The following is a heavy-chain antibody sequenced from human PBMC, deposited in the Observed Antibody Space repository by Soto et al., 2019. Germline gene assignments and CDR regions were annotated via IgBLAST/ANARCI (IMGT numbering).Heavy chain of an antibody. D-gene: IGHD2-2*02. V-gene: IGHV4-59*01. CDR3: ARGVVPRRNCSSTSCYTVTNWFDP. CDR1: GGSISSYY. CDR2: IYYSGST. J-gene: IGHJ5*02. Sequence: SETLSLTCTVSGGSISSYYWSWIRQPPGKGLEWIGYIYYSGSTNYNPSLKSRVTISVDTSKNQFSLKLSSVTAADTAVYYCARGVVPRRNCSSTSCYTVTNWFDPRGQGTLVTVSS.